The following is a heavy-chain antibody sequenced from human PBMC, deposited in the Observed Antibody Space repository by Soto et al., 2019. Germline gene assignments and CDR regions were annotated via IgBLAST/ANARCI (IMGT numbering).Heavy chain of an antibody. D-gene: IGHD5-12*01. CDR1: GYTFTSYD. V-gene: IGHV1-8*01. J-gene: IGHJ4*02. CDR3: ARKVRWLQLLRFDS. Sequence: GASVKVSCKASGYTFTSYDINWVRQATGQGLEWMGWMNPNSGNTGYAQKFQGRVTMTRNTSISTAYMELSSLRSEDTAAYYFARKVRWLQLLRFDSWGQGTLVTVSS. CDR2: MNPNSGNT.